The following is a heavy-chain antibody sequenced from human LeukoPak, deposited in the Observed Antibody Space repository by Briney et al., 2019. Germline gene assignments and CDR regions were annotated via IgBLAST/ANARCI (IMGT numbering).Heavy chain of an antibody. CDR3: ARDLNWGAGALDI. V-gene: IGHV3-21*01. CDR2: INVSPAYI. D-gene: IGHD7-27*01. J-gene: IGHJ3*02. CDR1: GFAFSSYS. Sequence: GGSLRLSCAASGFAFSSYSMTWVRQAPGKGLEWVSTINVSPAYISYADSVKGRFTISRDNAKNSLYLHVNSLRAEDTAVYFCARDLNWGAGALDIWGQGTMVTVSS.